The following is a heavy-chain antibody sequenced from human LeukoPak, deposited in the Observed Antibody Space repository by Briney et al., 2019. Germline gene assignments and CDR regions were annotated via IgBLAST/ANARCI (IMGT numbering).Heavy chain of an antibody. V-gene: IGHV1-58*02. CDR2: IVVGSGNT. Sequence: GASVKVSCKASGFTFTSSAMQWVRQARGQRLEWIGWIVVGSGNTNYAQKFQERVTITRDMSTSTAYMELSSLRSEDTAVYYCARLMELHYYYYMDVWGKGTTVTVSS. J-gene: IGHJ6*03. CDR3: ARLMELHYYYYMDV. D-gene: IGHD1-7*01. CDR1: GFTFTSSA.